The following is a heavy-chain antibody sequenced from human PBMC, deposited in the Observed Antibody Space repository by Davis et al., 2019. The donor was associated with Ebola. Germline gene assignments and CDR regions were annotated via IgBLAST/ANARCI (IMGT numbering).Heavy chain of an antibody. CDR3: TSGGIPNDY. V-gene: IGHV3-73*01. CDR2: IRSKANSYAT. D-gene: IGHD2-2*01. Sequence: GGSLRLSCAASGFTFSGSAMHWVRQASGKGLEWVGRIRSKANSYATAHAASVKGRFTISRDDSKNTAYLQMNSLKTGDTAVYYCTSGGIPNDYWGQGTLVTVSS. J-gene: IGHJ4*02. CDR1: GFTFSGSA.